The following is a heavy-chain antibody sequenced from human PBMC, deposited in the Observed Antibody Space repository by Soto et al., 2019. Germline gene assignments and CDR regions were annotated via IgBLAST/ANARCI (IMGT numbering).Heavy chain of an antibody. CDR1: GFTFSSYG. D-gene: IGHD6-13*01. V-gene: IGHV3-30*18. CDR3: AKGNIVSIAAAGSLEYYYYYGMDV. Sequence: PGGSLRLSCAASGFTFSSYGMHWVRQAPGKGLEWVAVISYDGSNKYYADSVKGRFTISRDNSKNTLYLQMNSLRAEDTAVYYCAKGNIVSIAAAGSLEYYYYYGMDVWGQGTTVTVSS. J-gene: IGHJ6*02. CDR2: ISYDGSNK.